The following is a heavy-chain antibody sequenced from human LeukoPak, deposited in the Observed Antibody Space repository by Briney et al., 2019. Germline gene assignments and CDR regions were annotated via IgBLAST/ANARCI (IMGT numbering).Heavy chain of an antibody. CDR1: GFTFSNFW. CDR2: IKHDGGGT. V-gene: IGHV3-7*05. D-gene: IGHD3-10*01. CDR3: AKEVYGSGVNWFDP. Sequence: GGSLRLSCAASGFTFSNFWMSWVRQAPGKGLEWVAHIKHDGGGTYHVDSVKGRFTVSRDNAKNSLYLQTNSLRAEDTAVYYCAKEVYGSGVNWFDPWGQGTLVTVSS. J-gene: IGHJ5*02.